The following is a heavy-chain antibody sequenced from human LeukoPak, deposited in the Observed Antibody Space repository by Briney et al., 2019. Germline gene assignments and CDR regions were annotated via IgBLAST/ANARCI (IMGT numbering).Heavy chain of an antibody. CDR1: GGTFSSYA. CDR2: IIPILGIA. V-gene: IGHV1-69*04. CDR3: ARDSRVAGTFYYYYGMDV. Sequence: SVKVSCKASGGTFSSYAISWVRQAPGQGLEWMGRIIPILGIANYAQKFQGRVTITADKSTSTAYMELSSLRSEDTAVYYCARDSRVAGTFYYYYGMDVWGQGTTVTVSS. D-gene: IGHD6-19*01. J-gene: IGHJ6*02.